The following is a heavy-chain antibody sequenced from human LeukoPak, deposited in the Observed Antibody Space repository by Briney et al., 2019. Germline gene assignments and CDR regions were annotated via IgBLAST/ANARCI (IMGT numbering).Heavy chain of an antibody. V-gene: IGHV1-2*02. D-gene: IGHD3-22*01. CDR1: GYTFTSYD. CDR3: ARTPQMQTYYYDSSGYEDI. J-gene: IGHJ3*02. CDR2: INPNSGGT. Sequence: GASVKVSCKAPGYTFTSYDINWVRQATGQGLEWMGWINPNSGGTNYAQKFQGRVTRTRDTSISTAYMELSSLRSEDTAVYYCARTPQMQTYYYDSSGYEDIWGQGTMVTVSS.